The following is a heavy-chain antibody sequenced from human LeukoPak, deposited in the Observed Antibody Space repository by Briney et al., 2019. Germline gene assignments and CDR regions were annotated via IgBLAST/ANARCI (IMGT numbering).Heavy chain of an antibody. J-gene: IGHJ6*03. D-gene: IGHD3-3*01. V-gene: IGHV3-23*01. CDR1: GFTFSSYA. CDR2: ISGSGGST. Sequence: PGGSLRLSCAASGFTFSSYAMSWLRQAPGKGLEWVSAISGSGGSTYYADSVKGRFTISRDNSKNTLYLQMTNLRAEDTAVYYCAKEDDPYYYYMDVWGKGTTVTVSS. CDR3: AKEDDPYYYYMDV.